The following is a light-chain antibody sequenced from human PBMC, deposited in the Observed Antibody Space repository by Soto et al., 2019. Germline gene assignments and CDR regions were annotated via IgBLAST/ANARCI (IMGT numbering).Light chain of an antibody. V-gene: IGKV3D-11*02. CDR2: DAS. Sequence: TQSPATLSLSPGERATLSCRASQSVSSYLAWYQQKPGQAPRLLIYDASKRATGIPARFSGSGPGTDFTLTISSLEPEDFAVYYCQQRSNWPWTFGQGTKVEIK. J-gene: IGKJ1*01. CDR3: QQRSNWPWT. CDR1: QSVSSY.